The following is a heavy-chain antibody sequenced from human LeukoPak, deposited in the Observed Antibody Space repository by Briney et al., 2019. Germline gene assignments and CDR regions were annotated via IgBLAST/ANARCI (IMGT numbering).Heavy chain of an antibody. D-gene: IGHD3-22*01. CDR3: ARDLYYYDISGYYLWGFDI. CDR1: GYTLTELS. Sequence: ASVKVSCKVSGYTLTELSMHWVRQAPGKGLEWMGGFDPEDSETIYAQKFQGGVTMTEDTSTDTAYMELSSLRSEDTAVYYCARDLYYYDISGYYLWGFDIWGQGTMVTVSS. CDR2: FDPEDSET. J-gene: IGHJ3*02. V-gene: IGHV1-24*01.